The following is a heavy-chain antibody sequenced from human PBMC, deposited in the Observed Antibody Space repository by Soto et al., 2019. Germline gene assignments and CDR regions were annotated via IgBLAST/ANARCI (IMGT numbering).Heavy chain of an antibody. J-gene: IGHJ4*02. D-gene: IGHD3-9*01. CDR3: ARGGGYFDWLLSGVNDY. CDR1: GFTFSSYA. V-gene: IGHV3-30-3*01. Sequence: GGSLRLSCAASGFTFSSYAMHWVRQAPGKGLEWVAVISYDGSNKYYADYVKGRFTISRDNSKNTLYLQMNSLRAEDTAVYYCARGGGYFDWLLSGVNDYWGQGTLVTVSS. CDR2: ISYDGSNK.